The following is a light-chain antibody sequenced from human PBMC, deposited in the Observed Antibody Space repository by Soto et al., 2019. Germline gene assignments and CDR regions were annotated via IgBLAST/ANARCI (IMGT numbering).Light chain of an antibody. CDR1: SSDVGGCNY. CDR3: NSYTSSSTDV. J-gene: IGLJ7*01. CDR2: DVT. V-gene: IGLV2-14*03. Sequence: QSALPQPASVSGSPVPAITISCTGTSSDVGGCNYVSWYQQHPGKAPKLMIYDVTNRPSGVSYRFSGSKSGNTASLTISGREAEDESDYYFNSYTSSSTDVFGTGTQLPVL.